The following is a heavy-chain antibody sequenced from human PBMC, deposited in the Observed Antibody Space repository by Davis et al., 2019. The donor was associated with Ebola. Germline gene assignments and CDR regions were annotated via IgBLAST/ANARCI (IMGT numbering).Heavy chain of an antibody. J-gene: IGHJ4*02. V-gene: IGHV4-34*01. Sequence: GSLRLSCAVYGGSFSGYYWSWIRQPPGKGLEWIGEINHSGSTNYNPSLKSRVTISVDTSKNQFSLKLSSVTAADTAVYYCAREEHTGTIDYWGQGTLVTVSS. CDR1: GGSFSGYY. D-gene: IGHD1-7*01. CDR3: AREEHTGTIDY. CDR2: INHSGST.